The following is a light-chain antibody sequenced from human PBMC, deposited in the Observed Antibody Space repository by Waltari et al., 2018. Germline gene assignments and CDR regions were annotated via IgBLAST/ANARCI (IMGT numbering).Light chain of an antibody. CDR2: DAS. CDR1: QSVGRS. Sequence: SCRASQSVGRSLACYHQKRCQAPRLLIYDASSRATGIPDRFSGSGSGTDFSLTISRLEPEEFAVYYCQHYVSLPATFGQGTKVEIK. V-gene: IGKV3-20*01. J-gene: IGKJ1*01. CDR3: QHYVSLPAT.